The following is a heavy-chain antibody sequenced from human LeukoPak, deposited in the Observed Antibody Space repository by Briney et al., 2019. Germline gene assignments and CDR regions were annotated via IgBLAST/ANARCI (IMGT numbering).Heavy chain of an antibody. J-gene: IGHJ4*02. CDR3: AKQRSEVVVAATNY. D-gene: IGHD2-15*01. V-gene: IGHV3-23*01. Sequence: GGSLRLSCAASGFTYSSYAMTWVRQAPGKALEWVSSITGGGDTTYYADSVRGRFTISRDNSKNTLSVQMNSPRAEDTAVYYCAKQRSEVVVAATNYWGQGTLVTVSS. CDR1: GFTYSSYA. CDR2: ITGGGDTT.